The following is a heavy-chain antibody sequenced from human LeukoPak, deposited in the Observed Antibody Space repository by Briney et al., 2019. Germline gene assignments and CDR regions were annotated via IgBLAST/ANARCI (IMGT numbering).Heavy chain of an antibody. CDR3: AKDDYGDYLIPYYFDY. J-gene: IGHJ4*02. V-gene: IGHV3-23*01. CDR1: GFTFSSYG. CDR2: ISGSGGST. Sequence: GGTLRLSCAASGFTFSSYGMSWVRQAPGKGLEWVSAISGSGGSTYYADSVKGRFTISRDNSKNTLYLQMNSLRAEDTAVYYCAKDDYGDYLIPYYFDYWGQGTLVTVSS. D-gene: IGHD4-17*01.